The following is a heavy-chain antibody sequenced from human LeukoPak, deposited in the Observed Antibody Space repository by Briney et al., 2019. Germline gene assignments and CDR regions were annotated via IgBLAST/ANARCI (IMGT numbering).Heavy chain of an antibody. V-gene: IGHV1-2*02. D-gene: IGHD2-21*01. CDR1: GYTFTGYY. J-gene: IGHJ4*02. CDR2: INPNSGGT. CDR3: ARDHMNSEDY. Sequence: GASVKVSCKASGYTFTGYYMHWVRQATGQGLEWMGWINPNSGGTNYAQKFQGRVTMTRDTSISTAYMELSRLRSDDMAVYYCARDHMNSEDYWGQGALVTVSS.